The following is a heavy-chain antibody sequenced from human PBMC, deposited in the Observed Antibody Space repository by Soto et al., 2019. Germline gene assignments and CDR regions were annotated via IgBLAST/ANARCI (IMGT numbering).Heavy chain of an antibody. CDR3: ARYCSGGSCYRPRFYYYYGMDV. CDR1: GYSFTSYW. D-gene: IGHD2-15*01. V-gene: IGHV5-10-1*01. CDR2: IDPSDSYT. J-gene: IGHJ6*02. Sequence: LGESLKISCKGSGYSFTSYWISWVRQMPGKGLEWMGRIDPSDSYTNYSPSFQGHVTISADKSISTAYLQWSSLKASDTAMYYCARYCSGGSCYRPRFYYYYGMDVWGQGTTVTVSS.